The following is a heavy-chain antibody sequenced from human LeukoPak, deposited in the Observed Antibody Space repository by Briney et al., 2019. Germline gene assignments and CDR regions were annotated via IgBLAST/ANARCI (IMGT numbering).Heavy chain of an antibody. V-gene: IGHV3-53*04. CDR1: GFTVSSNY. D-gene: IGHD6-19*01. CDR3: ARDRRDSSGWLSNFDY. CDR2: IYSGGST. J-gene: IGHJ4*02. Sequence: PGGSLRLSCAASGFTVSSNYMSWVRQAPGKGLEWVSVIYSGGSTYYADSVKGRFTISRHNSKNTLYLQMNSLRAEDTAVYYCARDRRDSSGWLSNFDYWGQGTLVTVSS.